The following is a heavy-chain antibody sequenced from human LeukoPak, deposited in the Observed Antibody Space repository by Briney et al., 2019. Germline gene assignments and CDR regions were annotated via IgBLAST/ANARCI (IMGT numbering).Heavy chain of an antibody. J-gene: IGHJ4*02. D-gene: IGHD6-19*01. CDR3: ATGGSLAAAPHRCYFDY. Sequence: ASVKVSCKASGYTFTNYFMHWVRQAPGQGLEWMGIINPSGGSTTYAQKFQGRVTMTRDTSTSTVYKELSSLRSEDTAVFYCATGGSLAAAPHRCYFDYWGLGTPVTVSS. CDR2: INPSGGST. CDR1: GYTFTNYF. V-gene: IGHV1-46*01.